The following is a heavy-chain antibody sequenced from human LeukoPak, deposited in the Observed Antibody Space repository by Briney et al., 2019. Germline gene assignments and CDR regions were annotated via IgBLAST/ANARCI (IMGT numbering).Heavy chain of an antibody. Sequence: ASVKVSCKASGYTFTDYYMHWVRQAPGQGLEWMGWMNPNSGGTNYAQKFQGRVTMTRDTSISTAYMEVSRLRSDDTAVYYCARNLGIAAAEYYFDYWGQGTLVTVSS. V-gene: IGHV1-2*02. CDR3: ARNLGIAAAEYYFDY. CDR1: GYTFTDYY. J-gene: IGHJ4*02. CDR2: MNPNSGGT. D-gene: IGHD6-13*01.